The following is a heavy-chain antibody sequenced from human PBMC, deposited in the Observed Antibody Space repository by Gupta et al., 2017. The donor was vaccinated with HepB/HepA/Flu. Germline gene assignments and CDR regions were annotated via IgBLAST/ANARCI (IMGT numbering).Heavy chain of an antibody. CDR2: VYSNGDT. V-gene: IGHV3-66*01. CDR3: AGLVRPLVRGAFDI. J-gene: IGHJ3*02. Sequence: EALLVESGGGFVQPGGSLRISCGASGLSVSTNYMTWVRQAPGKGLEWVSIVYSNGDTYYADSVKGRFTISRDDSKNTLYLQMNSLRGEDTAVYYCAGLVRPLVRGAFDIWGQGTVVTVSS. CDR1: GLSVSTNY. D-gene: IGHD3-10*01.